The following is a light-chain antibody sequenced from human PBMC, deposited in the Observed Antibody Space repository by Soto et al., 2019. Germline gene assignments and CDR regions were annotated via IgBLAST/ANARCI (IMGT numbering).Light chain of an antibody. CDR2: RND. Sequence: QSFVTHPPSASGTPGQRVTISCSGSTPNIGTNYVYWYQQLPGTAPKLLIYRNDQRPSGVPDRFSGSKSGTAASLAISGLRSEDEADYFCAAWDDSLRGFHVFGTGTKVTVL. J-gene: IGLJ1*01. V-gene: IGLV1-47*01. CDR3: AAWDDSLRGFHV. CDR1: TPNIGTNY.